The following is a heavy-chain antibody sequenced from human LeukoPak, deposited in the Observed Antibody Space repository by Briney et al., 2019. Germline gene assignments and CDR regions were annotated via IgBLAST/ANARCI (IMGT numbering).Heavy chain of an antibody. Sequence: PGRSLRLSCAASGFTLSSYGMPWVRQAPGKGLEWVAVISYDGSNKYYADSVKGRFTISRDNSKNTLYLQMNSLRAEDTAVYYCAKDIVNYYDSSGYYYLFVRNDAFDIWGQGTMVTVSS. CDR2: ISYDGSNK. CDR1: GFTLSSYG. D-gene: IGHD3-22*01. J-gene: IGHJ3*02. V-gene: IGHV3-30*18. CDR3: AKDIVNYYDSSGYYYLFVRNDAFDI.